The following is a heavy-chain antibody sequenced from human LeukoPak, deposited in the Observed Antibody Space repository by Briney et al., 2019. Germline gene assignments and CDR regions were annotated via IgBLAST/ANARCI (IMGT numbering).Heavy chain of an antibody. CDR1: GFTFSTYA. Sequence: GESLRLSCSASGFTFSTYAIHWVRQAPGKGLQYVSSIGTSGISTYYADSVTGRFTISRDNSKNSLYLQMSNLRPEDTAVYYCVRGQEVVYTPTFDYWGQGVLVTVPS. V-gene: IGHV3-64D*09. D-gene: IGHD2-8*02. J-gene: IGHJ4*02. CDR3: VRGQEVVYTPTFDY. CDR2: IGTSGIST.